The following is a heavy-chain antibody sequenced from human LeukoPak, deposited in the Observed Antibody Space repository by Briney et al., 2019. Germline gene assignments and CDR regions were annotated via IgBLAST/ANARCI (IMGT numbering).Heavy chain of an antibody. D-gene: IGHD6-25*01. V-gene: IGHV3-30*04. CDR2: ISYDGSNK. J-gene: IGHJ6*02. Sequence: GGSLRLSCAASGFTFSSYAMHWVRQAPGKGLEWVAIISYDGSNKYYADSVKGRFTISRDNSKNTLYLQVNSLRTEDTAVYYCARDRSAFMDVWGQGTTVTVSS. CDR3: ARDRSAFMDV. CDR1: GFTFSSYA.